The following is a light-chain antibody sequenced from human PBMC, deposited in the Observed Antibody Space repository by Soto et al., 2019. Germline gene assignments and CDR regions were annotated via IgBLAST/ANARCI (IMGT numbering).Light chain of an antibody. CDR1: QSISSY. CDR3: QQSYRTPIT. Sequence: DIQMTQSPSSLSASVGDRVTITCRASQSISSYLNWYQQKPGKAPKFLIYAASSLQSGVPSRFSGSGSGTGFTLTISSLQPEDFATYYCQQSYRTPITFGPGTKVDIK. CDR2: AAS. V-gene: IGKV1-39*01. J-gene: IGKJ3*01.